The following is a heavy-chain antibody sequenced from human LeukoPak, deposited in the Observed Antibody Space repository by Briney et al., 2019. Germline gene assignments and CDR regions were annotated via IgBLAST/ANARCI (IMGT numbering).Heavy chain of an antibody. CDR2: ISYDGSNK. CDR1: GFTFSSYG. V-gene: IGHV3-30*18. J-gene: IGHJ4*02. Sequence: GSLRLSCAASGFTFSSYGMHWVRQAPGKGLEWVAVISYDGSNKYYADSVKGRFTISRDNSKNTLYLQMNSLRAEDTAVYYCAKGNGRGSGSYTDYWGQGTLVTVSS. CDR3: AKGNGRGSGSYTDY. D-gene: IGHD3-10*01.